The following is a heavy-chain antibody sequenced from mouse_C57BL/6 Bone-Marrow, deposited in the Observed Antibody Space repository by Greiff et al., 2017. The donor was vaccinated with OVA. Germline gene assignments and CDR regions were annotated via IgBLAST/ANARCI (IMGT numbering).Heavy chain of an antibody. CDR1: GYTFTDYY. CDR3: ARGIYYGNHRGYFDV. Sequence: EVKLVESGPVLVKPGASVKMSCKASGYTFTDYYMNWVKQSHGKSLEWIGVINPYNGGTSYNQKFKGKATLTVDKSSSTAYMELNSLTSEDSAVYYCARGIYYGNHRGYFDVWGTGTTVTVSS. CDR2: INPYNGGT. D-gene: IGHD2-1*01. J-gene: IGHJ1*03. V-gene: IGHV1-19*01.